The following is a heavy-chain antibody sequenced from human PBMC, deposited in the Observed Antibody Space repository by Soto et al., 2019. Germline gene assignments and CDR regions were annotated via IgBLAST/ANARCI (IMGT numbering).Heavy chain of an antibody. CDR3: ARAISSGTYDY. Sequence: PGGSLRLSCAVSGFTFSRSYAMRWVRQAPGKGLEWVTFTSYDGSNRNYADSVKGRFTISRDNSKNTVYLQMNSLRAEDTAVYYCARAISSGTYDYWGQGSLVTVSS. CDR2: TSYDGSNR. D-gene: IGHD1-7*01. J-gene: IGHJ4*02. CDR1: GFTFSRSYA. V-gene: IGHV3-30-3*01.